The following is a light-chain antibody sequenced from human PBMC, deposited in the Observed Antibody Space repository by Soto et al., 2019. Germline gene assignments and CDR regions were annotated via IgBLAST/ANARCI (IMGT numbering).Light chain of an antibody. V-gene: IGLV2-23*01. CDR3: CSYAGSSTYV. CDR2: EGS. Sequence: QSVLTQPASVSGSPGQSITISRTGTSSDVGSYNLVSWYQQHPGKAPKLMIYEGSKRPSGVSNRFSGSKSGNTASLTISGLQAEDEADYYCCSYAGSSTYVFGTGTKATVL. J-gene: IGLJ1*01. CDR1: SSDVGSYNL.